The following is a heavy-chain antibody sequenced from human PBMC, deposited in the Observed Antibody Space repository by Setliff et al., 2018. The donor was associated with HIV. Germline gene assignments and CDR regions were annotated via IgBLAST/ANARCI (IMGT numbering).Heavy chain of an antibody. CDR1: GFAFSSHQ. J-gene: IGHJ4*02. CDR3: ARVAHGYSYGGGFDD. CDR2: VSHDGSNE. Sequence: GGSLRLSCAASGFAFSSHQMSWVRQAPGKGLEWVAVVSHDGSNEYYADSVKGRFAISRDNSRNTVFLQMNSLRPEDTAVYYCARVAHGYSYGGGFDDWGPGTLVTVSS. V-gene: IGHV3-30*09. D-gene: IGHD5-12*01.